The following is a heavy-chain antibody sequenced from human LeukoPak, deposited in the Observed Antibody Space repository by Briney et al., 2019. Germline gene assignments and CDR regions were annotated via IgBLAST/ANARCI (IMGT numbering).Heavy chain of an antibody. V-gene: IGHV3-53*01. Sequence: GGSLRLSCAASGFTVSSNYMSWVRQAPGKGLEWVSVIYSGGSTYYSDSVKGRFTISRDNSKNTLYLQMNSLRAEDTAVYYCARYRDDWNDDLFDYWGQGTLVTVSS. D-gene: IGHD1-1*01. CDR2: IYSGGST. J-gene: IGHJ4*02. CDR1: GFTVSSNY. CDR3: ARYRDDWNDDLFDY.